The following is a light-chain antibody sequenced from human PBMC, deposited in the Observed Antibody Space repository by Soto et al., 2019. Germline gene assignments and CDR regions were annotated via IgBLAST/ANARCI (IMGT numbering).Light chain of an antibody. Sequence: MPSAASLSLCPGASATLLCRASQTARNNYLAWYQQKPGQAPRLLIYDASSRATGIPDRFSGGGSGTDFTLTISRLEPEDFAVYYCQQFSRYPLTFGGGTKVDIK. CDR1: QTARNNY. CDR3: QQFSRYPLT. V-gene: IGKV3-20*01. CDR2: DAS. J-gene: IGKJ4*01.